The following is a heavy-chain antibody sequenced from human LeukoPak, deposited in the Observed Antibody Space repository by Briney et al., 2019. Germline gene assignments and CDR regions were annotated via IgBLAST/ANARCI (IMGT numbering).Heavy chain of an antibody. J-gene: IGHJ6*02. V-gene: IGHV1-18*01. CDR2: ISAYNGNT. Sequence: ASVKVSCKASGYTFTSYGISWVRQAPGQGLEWMGWISAYNGNTNYAQKLQGRVTMTTDTSTSTAYMELRGLRSDDTAVYYCARDAYSVAGTVYYYYGMDVWGQGTTVTVSS. CDR3: ARDAYSVAGTVYYYYGMDV. D-gene: IGHD6-19*01. CDR1: GYTFTSYG.